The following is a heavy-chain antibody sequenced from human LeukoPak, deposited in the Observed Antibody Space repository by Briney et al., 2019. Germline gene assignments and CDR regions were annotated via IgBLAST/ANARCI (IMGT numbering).Heavy chain of an antibody. D-gene: IGHD4-23*01. CDR3: AREKTVDQNFEY. CDR1: GDMDSSNSAA. V-gene: IGHV6-1*01. CDR2: TYYRSKWYN. Sequence: SRTLALTCPISGDMDSSNSAAWNWIRQSPSRGLEWLGRTYYRSKWYNNYAVSVKSRITINPDTSKNQFYLQLKSVTPEDLAVYYCAREKTVDQNFEYWGQGTLVTVSS. J-gene: IGHJ4*02.